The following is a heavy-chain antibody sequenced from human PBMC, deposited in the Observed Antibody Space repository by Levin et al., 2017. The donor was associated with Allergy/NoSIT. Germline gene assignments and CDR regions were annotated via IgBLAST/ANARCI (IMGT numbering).Heavy chain of an antibody. CDR3: ARGAVLLWFGELLPTSA. CDR2: INPNSGGT. CDR1: GYTFTGYY. J-gene: IGHJ4*02. Sequence: AGESLKISCKASGYTFTGYYMHWVRQAPGQGLEWMGWINPNSGGTNYAQKFQGRVTMTRDTSISTAYMELSRLRSDDTAVYYCARGAVLLWFGELLPTSAWGQGTLVTVSS. V-gene: IGHV1-2*02. D-gene: IGHD3-10*01.